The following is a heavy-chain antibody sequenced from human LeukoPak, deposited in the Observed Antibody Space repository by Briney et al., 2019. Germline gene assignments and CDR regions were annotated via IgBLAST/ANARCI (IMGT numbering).Heavy chain of an antibody. CDR2: MNPKSGDT. J-gene: IGHJ4*02. V-gene: IGHV1-8*03. CDR1: GYSFTNYD. D-gene: IGHD3-10*01. CDR3: ARDRPWFGELSGEAPNDY. Sequence: GASVKVSCKASGYSFTNYDINWVRQATGQGLEWMGWMNPKSGDTVYSHKFQGRVFITRDTSINTAYMELSSLRSDDTAVYYCARDRPWFGELSGEAPNDYWGQGTLVTVSS.